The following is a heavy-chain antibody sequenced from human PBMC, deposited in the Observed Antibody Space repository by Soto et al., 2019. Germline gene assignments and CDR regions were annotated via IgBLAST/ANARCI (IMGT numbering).Heavy chain of an antibody. Sequence: GGSLRLSCAASEFTFSTYGMHWVRQAPGKGLEWVAVIWFDGSDRYYADSVKGRFTISRDNAKNTLYLQMNSLRVEDTAVYYCARGSALGNCLDPWGQGTLVTVSS. D-gene: IGHD1-26*01. CDR2: IWFDGSDR. CDR3: ARGSALGNCLDP. V-gene: IGHV3-33*01. CDR1: EFTFSTYG. J-gene: IGHJ5*02.